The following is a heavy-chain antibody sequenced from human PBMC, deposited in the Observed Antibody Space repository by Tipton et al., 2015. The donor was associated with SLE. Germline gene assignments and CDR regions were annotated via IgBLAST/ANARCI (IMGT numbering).Heavy chain of an antibody. V-gene: IGHV4-59*01. Sequence: TLSLTCTVSGGSIRSYYWSWIRQPPGKGLEWIGHIYYSGSTNYNPSLESRVTISVDTSKNQFSLRLYSATAAGTAVYYCARDGPQWGGDAFDIWGQGTMVTVSS. CDR2: IYYSGST. CDR1: GGSIRSYY. J-gene: IGHJ3*02. CDR3: ARDGPQWGGDAFDI. D-gene: IGHD1-26*01.